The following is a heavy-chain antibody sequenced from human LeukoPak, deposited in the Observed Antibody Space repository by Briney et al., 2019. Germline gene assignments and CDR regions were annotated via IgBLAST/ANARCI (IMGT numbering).Heavy chain of an antibody. V-gene: IGHV1-2*02. D-gene: IGHD1-26*01. CDR2: INPNSGGT. J-gene: IGHJ4*02. Sequence: ASVKLSCKASGYTFTGYYMHWVRQAPGQGLEWMGWINPNSGGTNYAQKFQGRVTMTRDTSISTAYMELSRLRSDDTAVYYCARDSAIVGALFDYWGQGTLVTVSS. CDR1: GYTFTGYY. CDR3: ARDSAIVGALFDY.